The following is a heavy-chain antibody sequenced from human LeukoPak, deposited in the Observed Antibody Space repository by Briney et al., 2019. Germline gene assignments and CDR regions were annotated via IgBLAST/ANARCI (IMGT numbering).Heavy chain of an antibody. CDR2: INSDGSST. J-gene: IGHJ4*02. CDR3: ARDPVWSPVSGVFDS. CDR1: GFTVSSNY. Sequence: TGGSLRLSCAAPGFTVSSNYMSWVRQAPGKGLVWVSRINSDGSSTSYADSVKGRFTISRDNAKNSLYLQMNSLRAEDTAVYYCARDPVWSPVSGVFDSWGQGTLVTVSS. D-gene: IGHD2-21*01. V-gene: IGHV3-74*01.